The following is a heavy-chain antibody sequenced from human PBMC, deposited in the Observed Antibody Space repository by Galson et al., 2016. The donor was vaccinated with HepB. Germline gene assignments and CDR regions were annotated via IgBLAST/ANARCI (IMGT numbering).Heavy chain of an antibody. CDR3: ARDRVSGDFWSGYYTGIGMDV. CDR1: GFTFSSYS. J-gene: IGHJ6*02. V-gene: IGHV3-48*02. Sequence: SLRLSCAASGFTFSSYSMNWVRQAPGKRLEWVSYIRSSSSTIYYADSVKGRFTISRDNAKNSLYLQMNSLRDEDTAVYYCARDRVSGDFWSGYYTGIGMDVWGQGTTVTVSS. CDR2: IRSSSSTI. D-gene: IGHD3-3*01.